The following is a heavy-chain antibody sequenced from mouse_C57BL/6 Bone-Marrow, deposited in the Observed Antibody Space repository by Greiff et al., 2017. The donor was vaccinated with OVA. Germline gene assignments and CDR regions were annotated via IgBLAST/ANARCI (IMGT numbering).Heavy chain of an antibody. D-gene: IGHD2-4*01. J-gene: IGHJ3*01. CDR2: IDPSDSYT. CDR1: GYTFTSYW. CDR3: ARDYDYSFAY. Sequence: QVQLQQPGAELVMPGASVKLSCKASGYTFTSYWMHWVKQRPGQGLEWIGEIDPSDSYTNYNQKFKGKSTLTVDKSSSTADMQLSSLTSEDSAVYYCARDYDYSFAYWGQGTLVTVSA. V-gene: IGHV1-69*01.